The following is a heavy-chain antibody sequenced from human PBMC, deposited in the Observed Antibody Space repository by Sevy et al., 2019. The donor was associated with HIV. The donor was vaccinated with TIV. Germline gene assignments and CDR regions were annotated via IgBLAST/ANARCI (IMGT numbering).Heavy chain of an antibody. CDR3: ARNGGYADYGMDV. CDR1: GFTFSSFD. Sequence: GGSLRLSCTASGFTFSSFDMNWVRQAPGKGLEWLSYLSSRSTTIYYAHSVKGRFTISRDKAKRSLSLQMNSLRAEDTAVYYCARNGGYADYGMDVWGQGTTVTVSS. D-gene: IGHD1-26*01. J-gene: IGHJ6*02. V-gene: IGHV3-48*01. CDR2: LSSRSTTI.